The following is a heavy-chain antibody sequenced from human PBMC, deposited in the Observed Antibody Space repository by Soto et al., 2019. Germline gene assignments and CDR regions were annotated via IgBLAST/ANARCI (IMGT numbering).Heavy chain of an antibody. CDR1: GVSISSSNW. D-gene: IGHD3-3*01. V-gene: IGHV4-4*02. CDR2: IYHSGST. Sequence: SATLSLTCAVSGVSISSSNWLSWVRQPPGKGLEWIGEIYHSGSTNYNPSLKSRVTISVDKSKNQFSLKLSSVTAADTAVYYCARGNRDFLEWSSGRNYYYYGMDVWGQGTTVTVSS. CDR3: ARGNRDFLEWSSGRNYYYYGMDV. J-gene: IGHJ6*02.